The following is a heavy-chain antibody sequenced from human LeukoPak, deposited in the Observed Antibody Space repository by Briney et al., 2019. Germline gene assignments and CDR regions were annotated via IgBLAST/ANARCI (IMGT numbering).Heavy chain of an antibody. Sequence: GGSLRLSCAASGFTFSSYSMNWVRQAPGKGLEWVSSISSSGSTIYYADSVKGRFTISRDNAKNSLYLQMNSLRAEDTGVYYCAGGFLNGSSGYYPYWGQGTLVTVSS. CDR1: GFTFSSYS. V-gene: IGHV3-21*04. J-gene: IGHJ4*02. CDR2: ISSSGSTI. D-gene: IGHD3-22*01. CDR3: AGGFLNGSSGYYPY.